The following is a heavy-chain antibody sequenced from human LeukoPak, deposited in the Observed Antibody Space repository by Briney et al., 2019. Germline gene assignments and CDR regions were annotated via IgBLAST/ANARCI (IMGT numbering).Heavy chain of an antibody. Sequence: SETLSLTCAVYGGSFSGYYWGWIRQPPGKGLEWIGEINHSGSTNYNPSLKSRVTISVDTSKNQFSLKLSSVTAADTAVYYCARPRGSDILTGYYGYWGQGTLVTVSS. J-gene: IGHJ4*02. D-gene: IGHD3-9*01. CDR2: INHSGST. V-gene: IGHV4-34*01. CDR3: ARPRGSDILTGYYGY. CDR1: GGSFSGYY.